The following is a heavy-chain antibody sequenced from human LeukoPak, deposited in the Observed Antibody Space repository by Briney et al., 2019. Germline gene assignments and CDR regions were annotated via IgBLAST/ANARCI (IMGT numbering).Heavy chain of an antibody. J-gene: IGHJ5*02. CDR1: GDSVSSNSAT. D-gene: IGHD3-10*01. V-gene: IGHV6-1*01. CDR3: TRVGEASKWFDP. CDR2: IYYRSKWYN. Sequence: SQTLSLTCAISGDSVSSNSATWNWIRQSPSRGLERLGRIYYRSKWYNDYELSVKSRMSINPDTSKNQFSLQLDSVTPEDTAVYYCTRVGEASKWFDPWGQGTLVTVSS.